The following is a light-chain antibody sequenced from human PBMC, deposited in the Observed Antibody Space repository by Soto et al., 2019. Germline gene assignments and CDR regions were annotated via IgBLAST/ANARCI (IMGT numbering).Light chain of an antibody. Sequence: QSVLTQPPSVSAAPGQKVTISCSGSTSNIGTYYVSWYQHLPGTAPRVVIYDNDKRPSGIPDRFSGSKSGTSATLGITGLQTGDEADYYCAAWDNSLSAVVFGGGTQLTVL. CDR3: AAWDNSLSAVV. CDR1: TSNIGTYY. V-gene: IGLV1-51*01. CDR2: DND. J-gene: IGLJ2*01.